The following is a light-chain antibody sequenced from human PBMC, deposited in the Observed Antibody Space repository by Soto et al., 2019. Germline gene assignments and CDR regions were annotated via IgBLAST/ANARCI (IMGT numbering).Light chain of an antibody. V-gene: IGKV1-5*01. CDR1: QSISSW. CDR3: QQYNNYSWT. CDR2: DAS. Sequence: GGRVTITCRASQSISSWLAWYQQKPGKAPKLLIYDASSLESGVPSRFSGSGSGTEFTLTISSLQPDDFASYYCQQYNNYSWTFGQGTKVDIK. J-gene: IGKJ1*01.